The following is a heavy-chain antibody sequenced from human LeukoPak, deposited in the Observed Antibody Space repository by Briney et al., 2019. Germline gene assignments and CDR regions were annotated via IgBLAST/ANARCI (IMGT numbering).Heavy chain of an antibody. V-gene: IGHV4-4*02. CDR1: GGSISSSNW. CDR3: ARVGGYCTSTSCSNSYYYYGMDV. D-gene: IGHD2-2*01. J-gene: IGHJ6*02. Sequence: SGTLSLTCAVSGGSISSSNWWSWVRQPPGKGLEWIGEIYHSGSTNYNPSLKSRLNISVDKSKNQFSPEVTSVTAADTAVYYCARVGGYCTSTSCSNSYYYYGMDVWGQGTTVTVSS. CDR2: IYHSGST.